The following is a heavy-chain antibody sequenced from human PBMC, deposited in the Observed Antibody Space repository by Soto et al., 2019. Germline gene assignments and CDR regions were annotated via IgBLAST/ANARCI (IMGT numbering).Heavy chain of an antibody. D-gene: IGHD6-6*01. J-gene: IGHJ4*02. CDR1: GFTFKRFW. CDR2: IKGDGSEK. Sequence: EVQLVESGGGLVQPGGSLRLSCATSGFTFKRFWMNWVRQAQGKGLEWVATIKGDGSEKQYADAEKGRFTVSRDNAKNLVYLQMDSLRAEDTALYYCAREREPRLSDHWGQGTLVTVSS. CDR3: AREREPRLSDH. V-gene: IGHV3-7*03.